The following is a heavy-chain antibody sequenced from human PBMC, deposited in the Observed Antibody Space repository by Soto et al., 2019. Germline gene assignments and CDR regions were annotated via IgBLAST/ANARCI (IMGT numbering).Heavy chain of an antibody. J-gene: IGHJ3*02. CDR3: ARVYGDYVFAFDI. D-gene: IGHD4-17*01. CDR1: GGSISRYY. Sequence: QVQLQESGPGLVKPSETLSLTCTVSGGSISRYYWSWIRQPPGKGLEWIGYIYYSGSTNYNPSLRSRVTISVDTSTNQFSLKLSSVTAADAAVYYCARVYGDYVFAFDICGQGTMVTVSS. V-gene: IGHV4-59*01. CDR2: IYYSGST.